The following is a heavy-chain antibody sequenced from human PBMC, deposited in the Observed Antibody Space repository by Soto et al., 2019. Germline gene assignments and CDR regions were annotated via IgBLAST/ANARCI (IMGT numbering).Heavy chain of an antibody. CDR3: ARRTIAAAGTLWFDP. D-gene: IGHD6-13*01. V-gene: IGHV4-39*01. J-gene: IGHJ5*02. CDR2: IYYSGST. CDR1: GGSISSSSYY. Sequence: SETLSLTCTVSGGSISSSSYYWGWIRQPPGKGLEWIGSIYYSGSTYYNPSLKSRVTISVDTSKNQFSLKLSSVTAADTAVYYCARRTIAAAGTLWFDPWGQGTLVTVSS.